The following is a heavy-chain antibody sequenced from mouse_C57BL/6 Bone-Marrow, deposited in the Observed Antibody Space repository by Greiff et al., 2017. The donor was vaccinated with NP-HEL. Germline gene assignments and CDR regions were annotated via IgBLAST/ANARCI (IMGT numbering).Heavy chain of an antibody. CDR2: SSNKANDYTS. D-gene: IGHD4-1*01. Sequence: EVKLVESGGGLVQSGRSLRLSCATSGFTFSDFYMEWVRQAPGKGLEWIAASSNKANDYTSEYSASVKGRFIVSRYTSQSILYLQMNALRAEDTAIYYCARDNWDWYFDVWGTGTTVTVSS. CDR3: ARDNWDWYFDV. CDR1: GFTFSDFY. V-gene: IGHV7-1*01. J-gene: IGHJ1*03.